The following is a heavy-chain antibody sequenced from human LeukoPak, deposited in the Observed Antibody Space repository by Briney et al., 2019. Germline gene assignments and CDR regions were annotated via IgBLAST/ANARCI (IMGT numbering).Heavy chain of an antibody. CDR3: ARVRTVSTTLNAFAL. CDR2: ITHDGST. V-gene: IGHV4-39*02. D-gene: IGHD1-1*01. Sequence: SETLSLTCTVSGDSIRSSAHYWGWVRQPPGKGLVWISDITHDGSTYLYPALKSLVTISVDPSKNHFPLNLSSVTAADTAVYYCARVRTVSTTLNAFALWGQGTMVIVSS. CDR1: GDSIRSSAHY. J-gene: IGHJ3*01.